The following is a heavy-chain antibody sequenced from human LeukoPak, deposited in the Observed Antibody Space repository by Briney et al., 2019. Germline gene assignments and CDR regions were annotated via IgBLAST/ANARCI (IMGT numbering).Heavy chain of an antibody. CDR2: ISGSGGST. V-gene: IGHV3-23*01. CDR1: GFTFSSYS. D-gene: IGHD1-26*01. J-gene: IGHJ3*02. Sequence: PGGSLRLSCAASGFTFSSYSMNWVRQAPGKGLEWVSAISGSGGSTYYADSVKGRFTISRDNSKNTLYLQMNSPRAEDTAVYYCAKGGSWRPFHAFDIWGQGTMVTVSS. CDR3: AKGGSWRPFHAFDI.